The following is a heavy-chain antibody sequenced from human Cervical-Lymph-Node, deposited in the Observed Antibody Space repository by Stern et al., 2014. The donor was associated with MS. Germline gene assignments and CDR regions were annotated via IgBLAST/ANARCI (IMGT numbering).Heavy chain of an antibody. CDR2: ISPVFGTT. CDR1: GDTFSTSG. CDR3: ARDLGVGPTVS. Sequence: VQLVESGAEVKKPGSSVKVSCKTSGDTFSTSGITWVRQAPGQGLEWMGGISPVFGTTNFARKFQGRRRITADKSTSTVYMALSSLRSEDTAVYYCARDLGVGPTVSWGQGTVVTVSS. V-gene: IGHV1-69*06. D-gene: IGHD1-26*01. J-gene: IGHJ5*02.